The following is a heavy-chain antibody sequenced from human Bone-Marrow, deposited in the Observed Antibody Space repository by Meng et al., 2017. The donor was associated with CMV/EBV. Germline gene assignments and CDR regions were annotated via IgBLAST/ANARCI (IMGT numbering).Heavy chain of an antibody. CDR1: GFTFHNYA. CDR3: AKDESVAARGMDV. Sequence: SLKISCAASGFTFHNYAMTWVRQAPGKGLEWVAVIWYDGSNKYYADSVKGRFTISRDNSKNTLYLQMNSLRAEDTAVYYCAKDESVAARGMDVWGQGTTVTVSS. D-gene: IGHD6-6*01. CDR2: IWYDGSNK. J-gene: IGHJ6*02. V-gene: IGHV3-33*06.